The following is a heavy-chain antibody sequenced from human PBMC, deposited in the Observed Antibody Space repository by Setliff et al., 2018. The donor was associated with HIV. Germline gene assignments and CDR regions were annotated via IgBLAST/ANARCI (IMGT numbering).Heavy chain of an antibody. V-gene: IGHV4-34*01. CDR2: IHHSGRT. J-gene: IGHJ6*03. Sequence: PSETLSLTCTAYGGPFIGYYWTWIRQSPEKGLEWIGEIHHSGRTKCSPSLESRVAMSADTSKNQFSLELNSVTAADTAVYYCARAFYHHRRDHYYIDVWGKGTTVTVSS. CDR1: GGPFIGYY. D-gene: IGHD2-2*01. CDR3: ARAFYHHRRDHYYIDV.